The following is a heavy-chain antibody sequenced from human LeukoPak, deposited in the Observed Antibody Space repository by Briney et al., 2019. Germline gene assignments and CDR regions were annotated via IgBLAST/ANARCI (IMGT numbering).Heavy chain of an antibody. V-gene: IGHV1-18*01. CDR2: VSIYNGNT. Sequence: ASVKVSCKASGYTFTSYGISWVRQAPGQGLEWMGWVSIYNGNTNYAQKFQGRVTMTTDTSTRTAYMELRSLRSDDTAVYYCASTVRGVISYFDYWGQGTLVTVSS. CDR3: ASTVRGVISYFDY. J-gene: IGHJ4*02. CDR1: GYTFTSYG. D-gene: IGHD3-10*01.